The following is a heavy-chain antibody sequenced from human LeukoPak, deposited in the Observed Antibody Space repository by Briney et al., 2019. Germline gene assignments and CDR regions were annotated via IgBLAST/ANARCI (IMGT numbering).Heavy chain of an antibody. CDR3: AKALVVPAAIHGMDV. CDR1: GFTFSSYG. Sequence: PGGSLRLSCAASGFTFSSYGMHWVRQAPGKGLEWVAVISYDGSNKYYADSVKGRFTISRDNSKNTLYLQMNSLRAEDTAVYYCAKALVVPAAIHGMDVWGQGTTVTVSS. V-gene: IGHV3-30*18. D-gene: IGHD2-2*01. CDR2: ISYDGSNK. J-gene: IGHJ6*02.